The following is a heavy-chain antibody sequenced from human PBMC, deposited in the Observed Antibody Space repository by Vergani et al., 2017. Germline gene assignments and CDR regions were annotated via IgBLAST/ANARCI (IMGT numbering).Heavy chain of an antibody. J-gene: IGHJ5*02. Sequence: EVQLVESGGGLVQPGGSLRLSCAASGFTFSSYNMNWVRQAPGKGLEWVGFIRSKAYGGTTEYAASVKGRFTISRDDSKSIAYLQMNSLKTEDTAVYYCTRGILSWDNWFDPWGQGTLVTVSS. D-gene: IGHD3-10*02. CDR2: IRSKAYGGTT. V-gene: IGHV3-49*04. CDR1: GFTFSSYN. CDR3: TRGILSWDNWFDP.